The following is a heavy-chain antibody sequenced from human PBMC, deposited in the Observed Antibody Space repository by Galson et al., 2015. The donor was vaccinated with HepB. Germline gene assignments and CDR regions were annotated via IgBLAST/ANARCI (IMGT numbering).Heavy chain of an antibody. V-gene: IGHV3-74*01. J-gene: IGHJ4*02. CDR3: AGGYFWFGEGRSDF. CDR1: GFTFGTYW. Sequence: SLRLSCAASGFTFGTYWMLWVRQPPGKGLEWVSRINNDGTITTYADSVKGRFTISRDNANNRLYVIMNCLTVEDTAVYYCAGGYFWFGEGRSDFWGQGTLVTVSS. D-gene: IGHD3-10*01. CDR2: INNDGTIT.